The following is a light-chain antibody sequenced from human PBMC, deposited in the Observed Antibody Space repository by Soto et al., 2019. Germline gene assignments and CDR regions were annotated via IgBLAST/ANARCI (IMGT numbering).Light chain of an antibody. V-gene: IGKV1-5*03. CDR2: KAS. CDR1: QSISDS. CDR3: QEYDSYRWT. J-gene: IGKJ1*01. Sequence: IQMTQSPSTLSASVGDRVTVTCRASQSISDSLAWYQQRPGKVPKLLIYKASSLESGVPSRFSGSGSGTEFTLTISSLQPDDFATYYCQEYDSYRWTFGQGTKVEIK.